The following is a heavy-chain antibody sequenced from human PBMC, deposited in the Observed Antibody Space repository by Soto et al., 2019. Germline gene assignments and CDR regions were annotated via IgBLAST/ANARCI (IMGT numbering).Heavy chain of an antibody. CDR2: ISYDGSNK. CDR3: AKAHNQGRPYWYFDL. J-gene: IGHJ2*01. Sequence: GGSLRLSCAASGFTFSSYGMHWVRQAPGKGLEWVAVISYDGSNKYYADSVKGRFTISRDNSKNTLYLQMNSLRAEDTAVYYCAKAHNQGRPYWYFDLWGRGTLVTVSS. V-gene: IGHV3-30*18. CDR1: GFTFSSYG.